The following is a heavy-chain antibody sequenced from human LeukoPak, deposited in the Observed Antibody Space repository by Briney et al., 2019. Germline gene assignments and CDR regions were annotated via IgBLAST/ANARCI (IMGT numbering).Heavy chain of an antibody. CDR3: ARDQEGFDY. Sequence: ASVKVSCKASGYTFTNNYLHWVRQAPGQGLEWMGMIYPRDGSTSYAQNFQGRVTVTRDTSTTTVHMELRGLRSEDTAVYYCARDQEGFDYWGQGAVVTVSS. CDR1: GYTFTNNY. J-gene: IGHJ4*02. CDR2: IYPRDGST. V-gene: IGHV1-46*01.